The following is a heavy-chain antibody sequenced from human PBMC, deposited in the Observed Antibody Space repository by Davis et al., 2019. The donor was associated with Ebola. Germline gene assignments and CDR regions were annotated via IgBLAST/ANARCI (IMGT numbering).Heavy chain of an antibody. J-gene: IGHJ6*03. CDR1: GGSISSYY. Sequence: PSETLSLTCTVSGGSISSYYWSWIRQPPGKGLEWIGYIYYSGSTNYNPSLKSRVTISVDTSKNQFSLKLSSVTAADTAVYYCARGDGIMDVWGKGTTVTVSS. CDR2: IYYSGST. D-gene: IGHD1-14*01. V-gene: IGHV4-59*01. CDR3: ARGDGIMDV.